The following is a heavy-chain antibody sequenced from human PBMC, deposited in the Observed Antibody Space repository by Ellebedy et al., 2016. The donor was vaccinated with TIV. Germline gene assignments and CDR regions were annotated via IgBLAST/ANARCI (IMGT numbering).Heavy chain of an antibody. J-gene: IGHJ6*02. CDR2: VFYSGST. CDR1: GASVSNSNDY. CDR3: ARHRSGIVLVPSHYGMDV. V-gene: IGHV4-61*01. D-gene: IGHD2-2*01. Sequence: SETLSLXXTVSGASVSNSNDYWTWIRQPPGKQPDWIGYVFYSGSTNYSPSLKSRVTISLDTSNNQFFLRLTSVTAADTAVYYCARHRSGIVLVPSHYGMDVWGHGTTVTVSS.